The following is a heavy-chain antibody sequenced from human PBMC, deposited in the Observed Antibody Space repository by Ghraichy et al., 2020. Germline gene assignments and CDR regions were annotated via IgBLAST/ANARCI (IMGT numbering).Heavy chain of an antibody. D-gene: IGHD5-12*01. CDR3: ASSLFRGYDLGFDY. CDR2: IYYSGST. J-gene: IGHJ4*02. Sequence: SETLSLTCTVSGGSISSSSYYWGWIRQPPGKGLEWIGSIYYSGSTYYNPSLKSRVTISVDTSKNQFSLKLSSVTAADTAVYYCASSLFRGYDLGFDYWGQGTLVTVSS. V-gene: IGHV4-39*01. CDR1: GGSISSSSYY.